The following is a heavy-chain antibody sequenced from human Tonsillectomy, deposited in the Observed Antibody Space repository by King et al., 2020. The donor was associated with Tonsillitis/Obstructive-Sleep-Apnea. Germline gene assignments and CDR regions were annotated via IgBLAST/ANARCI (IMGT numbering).Heavy chain of an antibody. J-gene: IGHJ3*02. Sequence: VQLVQSGAEVKKPGASVKVSCKVSEYTLTELSMHWVRQAPGKGREWMGGFYPEDGETIYAHKCQGKVTVTEDTSTDTAYMELRSLRSEDTAVYSCAAVRCSRTCCYGSAFDIWGPGTMVTVSS. V-gene: IGHV1-24*01. D-gene: IGHD2-2*01. CDR1: EYTLTELS. CDR3: AAVRCSRTCCYGSAFDI. CDR2: FYPEDGET.